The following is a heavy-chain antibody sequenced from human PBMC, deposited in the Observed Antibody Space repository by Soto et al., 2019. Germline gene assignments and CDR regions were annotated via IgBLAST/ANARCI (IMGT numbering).Heavy chain of an antibody. CDR2: ISGSGGST. CDR1: GFTCSSYV. J-gene: IGHJ5*02. V-gene: IGHV3-23*01. Sequence: PGGSLRLSCAASGFTCSSYVMSWVCQAPGKGLEWVSAISGSGGSTYYADSVKGRFTISRDNSKNTLYLQMNSLRAEDTAVYYRAKQFSPYNWFDPWGQGTLVTVSS. CDR3: AKQFSPYNWFDP.